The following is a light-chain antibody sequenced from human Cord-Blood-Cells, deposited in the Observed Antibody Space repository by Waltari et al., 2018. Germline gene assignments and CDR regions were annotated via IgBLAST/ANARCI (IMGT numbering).Light chain of an antibody. CDR3: SSYTSSSNVV. V-gene: IGLV2-14*01. CDR2: EVS. CDR1: SSAVGGSNY. Sequence: QSALTQPASVSGSPGQSITISCTGTSSAVGGSNYVSWYQQHPGQAPKLMIYEVSNRPSGVSNRFSGSKSGNTASLTISGLQAEDEADYYCSSYTSSSNVVFGGGTKLTVL. J-gene: IGLJ2*01.